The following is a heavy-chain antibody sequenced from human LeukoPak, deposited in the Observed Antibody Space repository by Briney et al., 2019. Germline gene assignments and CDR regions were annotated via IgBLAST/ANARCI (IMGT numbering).Heavy chain of an antibody. D-gene: IGHD2-21*01. CDR3: ARDSSEFRSLIPH. V-gene: IGHV1-69*13. CDR1: GYTFTSYG. J-gene: IGHJ1*01. Sequence: SVKVSCKASGYTFTSYGISWVRQAPGRGLEWMGGIIPMFGTAKYAQKFQGRVTITADESTSTAYMELRSLRSEDTAVYYCARDSSEFRSLIPHWGQGTLVTVSS. CDR2: IIPMFGTA.